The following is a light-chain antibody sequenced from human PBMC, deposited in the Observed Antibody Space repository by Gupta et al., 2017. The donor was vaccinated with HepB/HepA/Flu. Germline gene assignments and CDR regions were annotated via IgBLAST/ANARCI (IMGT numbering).Light chain of an antibody. Sequence: SALTQPASVSGSPGQSLTISCPGPGRDFGDYDHVYWYHHHPGKAPKLLSFYDSSRPSAVPNRFSSYNAGTTASTTTSGLQAEEEAYYYCNYSTTTTNMVVFGGGTKLTVL. CDR1: GRDFGDYDH. J-gene: IGLJ2*01. CDR3: NYSTTTTNMVV. V-gene: IGLV2-14*03. CDR2: YDS.